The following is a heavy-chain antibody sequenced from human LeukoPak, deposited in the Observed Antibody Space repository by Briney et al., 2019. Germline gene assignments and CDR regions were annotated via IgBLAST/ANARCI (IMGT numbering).Heavy chain of an antibody. CDR1: GFTFSSYA. D-gene: IGHD3-3*01. CDR3: AKRNYDFWSGYYRRAENHFDY. V-gene: IGHV3-23*01. CDR2: ISGSGGST. Sequence: GGSLRLFCAASGFTFSSYAMSWVRQAPGKGLEWVSAISGSGGSTYYADSVKGRFTISRDNSKNTLYLQMNSLRAEDTAVYYCAKRNYDFWSGYYRRAENHFDYWGQGTLVTVSS. J-gene: IGHJ4*02.